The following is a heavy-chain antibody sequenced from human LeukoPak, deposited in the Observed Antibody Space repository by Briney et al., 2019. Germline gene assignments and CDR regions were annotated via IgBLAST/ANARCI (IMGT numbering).Heavy chain of an antibody. J-gene: IGHJ4*02. CDR3: ARTPPTGCSSTSCYFDY. D-gene: IGHD2-2*01. CDR2: IYPGDSDT. CDR1: GYSFTSYW. Sequence: GESLKISCKGSGYSFTSYWNGWVRQMPGKGLEWMGIIYPGDSDTRYSPSFQGQVTISADKSISTAYLQWSSLKASDTAMYYCARTPPTGCSSTSCYFDYWGQGTLVTVSS. V-gene: IGHV5-51*01.